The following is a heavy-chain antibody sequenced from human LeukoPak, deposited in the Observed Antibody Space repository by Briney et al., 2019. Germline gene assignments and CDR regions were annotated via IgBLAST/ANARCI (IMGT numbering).Heavy chain of an antibody. D-gene: IGHD3-3*01. CDR3: ARRFSNAFDI. CDR1: GGSISSYY. J-gene: IGHJ3*02. Sequence: TTSETLSLTCTVSGGSISSYYWSWIRQPPGKGLEWIGYIYYSGSTNYNPSLKSRVTISVDTSKNQFSLKLSSVTAADTAVYYCARRFSNAFDIWGQGTMVTASS. CDR2: IYYSGST. V-gene: IGHV4-59*01.